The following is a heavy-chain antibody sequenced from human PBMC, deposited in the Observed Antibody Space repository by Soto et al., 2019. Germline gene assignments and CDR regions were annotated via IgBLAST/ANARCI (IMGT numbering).Heavy chain of an antibody. CDR2: ISSSSSYI. V-gene: IGHV3-21*01. CDR1: GFTFSSYS. Sequence: EVQLVESGGGLVKPGGSLRLSCAASGFTFSSYSMNWVRQAPGKGLEWVSSISSSSSYIYYADSVKGRFTISRDNAKXXLYXXXXXXXXXXXXXXXCARGSVAGTGDFDYWGQGTLVTVSS. J-gene: IGHJ4*02. CDR3: ARGSVAGTGDFDY. D-gene: IGHD6-19*01.